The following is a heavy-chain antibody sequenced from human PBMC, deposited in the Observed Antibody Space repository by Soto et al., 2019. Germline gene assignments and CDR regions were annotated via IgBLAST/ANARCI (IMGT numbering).Heavy chain of an antibody. V-gene: IGHV4-59*01. Sequence: PSETLSLTCTVSGGSISSYYWSWIRQPPGKGLEWIGYIYYSGSTNYNPSLKSRVTISVDTSKNQFSLKLSSVAAADTAVYYCARVRSEMVIIYSYYYGMYVWCQETTITVSS. J-gene: IGHJ6*02. D-gene: IGHD3-3*01. CDR3: ARVRSEMVIIYSYYYGMYV. CDR2: IYYSGST. CDR1: GGSISSYY.